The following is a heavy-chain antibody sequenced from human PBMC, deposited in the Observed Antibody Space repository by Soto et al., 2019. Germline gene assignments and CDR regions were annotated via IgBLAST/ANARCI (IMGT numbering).Heavy chain of an antibody. D-gene: IGHD3-22*01. CDR1: GDTFSSYA. V-gene: IGHV1-69*01. Sequence: QVQLVQSGAEVKKPGSSVKVSCKASGDTFSSYAINWVRQAPGQGLEWMGGIIPMFGTENYAQKFKGRVTITAVESTSTVYMELSSLRSKDTAVYYCARVGRAHYYDSSGYYSPLDYWGQGTLVTVSS. CDR3: ARVGRAHYYDSSGYYSPLDY. J-gene: IGHJ4*02. CDR2: IIPMFGTE.